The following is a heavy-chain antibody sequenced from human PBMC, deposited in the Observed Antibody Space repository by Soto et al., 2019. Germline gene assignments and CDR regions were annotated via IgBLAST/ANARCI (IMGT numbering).Heavy chain of an antibody. CDR2: MYYTGRT. CDR3: ARHVLLGAVYYFDL. CDR1: GGSISNRTYH. D-gene: IGHD3-16*01. J-gene: IGHJ4*02. V-gene: IGHV4-39*01. Sequence: SETLSLTCTVSGGSISNRTYHWAWLRQPTGEGLEWIGSMYYTGRTYYQPSLKSRVTLSIDSSQNQLFLELRTVTAADTAVYYCARHVLLGAVYYFDLWGRGALVTVS.